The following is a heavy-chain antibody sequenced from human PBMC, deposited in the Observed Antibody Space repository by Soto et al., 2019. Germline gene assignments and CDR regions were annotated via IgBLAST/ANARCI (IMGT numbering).Heavy chain of an antibody. Sequence: SETLSLTCTVSGGSISSSSYYWGWIRQPPGKGLEWIGSIYYSGSTYYNPSLKSRVTISVDTSKNQFSLKLSSVTAADTAVYSCARHLTYCSAGSCYSDFPYYGMDVWGQGTTVTVSS. CDR3: ARHLTYCSAGSCYSDFPYYGMDV. V-gene: IGHV4-39*01. J-gene: IGHJ6*02. D-gene: IGHD2-15*01. CDR1: GGSISSSSYY. CDR2: IYYSGST.